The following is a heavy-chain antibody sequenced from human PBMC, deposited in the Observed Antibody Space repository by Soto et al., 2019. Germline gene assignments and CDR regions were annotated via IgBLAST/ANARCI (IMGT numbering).Heavy chain of an antibody. CDR1: GYTFTTYW. V-gene: IGHV5-51*01. CDR2: IYPGDSDT. CDR3: ARRGYDYYYGMDV. J-gene: IGHJ6*02. Sequence: GEPLKVTCTGSGYTFTTYWIGWVRQMPGEGLEWMGIIYPGDSDTRYSPSFQGQVTISADKSISTAYLQWSSLKASDTAMYYCARRGYDYYYGMDVWRQGTTVTVSS.